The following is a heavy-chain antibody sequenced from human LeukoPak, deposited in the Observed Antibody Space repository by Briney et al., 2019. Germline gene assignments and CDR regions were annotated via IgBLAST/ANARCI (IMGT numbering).Heavy chain of an antibody. J-gene: IGHJ6*02. Sequence: AGGSLRLSCAASGFTFSSYGMHWVRQAPGKGLEWVAVISYDGSNKYYADSVKGRFTISRDNPKNTLYLQMNSLRAEDTAVYYCARDRAARNYYYYGMDVWGQGTTVTVSS. CDR2: ISYDGSNK. D-gene: IGHD6-6*01. CDR1: GFTFSSYG. V-gene: IGHV3-30*03. CDR3: ARDRAARNYYYYGMDV.